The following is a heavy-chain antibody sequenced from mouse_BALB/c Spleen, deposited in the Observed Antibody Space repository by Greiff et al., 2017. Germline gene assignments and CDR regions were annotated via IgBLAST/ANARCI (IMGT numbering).Heavy chain of an antibody. CDR3: ARRVTTVAPGFAY. D-gene: IGHD1-1*01. Sequence: EVQLQQSGPELVKPGASVKISCKASGYTFTDYNMHWVKQSHGKSLEWIGYIYPYNGGTGYNQKFKSKATLTVDNSSSTAYMELRSLTSKDSAVYYCARRVTTVAPGFAYWGQGTLVTVSA. V-gene: IGHV1S29*02. CDR1: GYTFTDYN. CDR2: IYPYNGGT. J-gene: IGHJ3*01.